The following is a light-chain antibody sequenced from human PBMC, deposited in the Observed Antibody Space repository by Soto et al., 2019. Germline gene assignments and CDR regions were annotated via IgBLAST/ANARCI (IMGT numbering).Light chain of an antibody. CDR3: NSQRSSGTRV. Sequence: QSVLTQPASVSGSPGQSITISCTGTSSDVGGYKHVSWYQHHPGKAPKLMIYEVSNRPSGISNRFSGSKSGYTASLTISGLQAEDEADYYCNSQRSSGTRVFGTGTKLTVL. CDR2: EVS. J-gene: IGLJ1*01. V-gene: IGLV2-14*01. CDR1: SSDVGGYKH.